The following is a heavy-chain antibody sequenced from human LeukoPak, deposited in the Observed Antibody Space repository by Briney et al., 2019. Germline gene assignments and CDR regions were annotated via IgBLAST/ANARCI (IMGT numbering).Heavy chain of an antibody. CDR1: GYTLTELS. V-gene: IGHV1-24*01. J-gene: IGHJ5*02. Sequence: ASVKVSCKVSGYTLTELSMHWVRQAPGKGVEWMGGFDPGEGETIYAQKFRGRVTTTEDTSTDTAYMELSSLRSEDTAVYYCATDRVRRHDKGFLDWLDPWGQGTLVTVSS. D-gene: IGHD3-3*01. CDR3: ATDRVRRHDKGFLDWLDP. CDR2: FDPGEGET.